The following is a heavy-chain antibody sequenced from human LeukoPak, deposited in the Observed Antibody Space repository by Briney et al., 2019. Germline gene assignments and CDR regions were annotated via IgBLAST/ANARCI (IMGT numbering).Heavy chain of an antibody. CDR1: GFTFSSYA. J-gene: IGHJ4*02. CDR2: ISGSGGST. D-gene: IGHD6-13*01. V-gene: IGHV3-23*01. CDR3: ATLQLPRSSWYLLPGEGY. Sequence: GGSLTLSCAASGFTFSSYAMSWVRQAQRQGLELVSAISGSGGSTYYADSVKGRFTISRDNSKNTLYLQMNSLRAEDTAVYYCATLQLPRSSWYLLPGEGYWGQGTLVTVSS.